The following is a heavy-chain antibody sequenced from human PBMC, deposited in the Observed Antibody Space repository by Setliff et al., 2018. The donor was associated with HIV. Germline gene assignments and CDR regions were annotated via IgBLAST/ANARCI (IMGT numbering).Heavy chain of an antibody. CDR3: ANGYDFWSGSSKGNFDY. V-gene: IGHV1-69*06. D-gene: IGHD3-3*01. J-gene: IGHJ4*02. CDR2: VLPLFGTV. CDR1: GGTDGSYA. Sequence: ASVKVSCKAPGGTDGSYAFSWVRQAPGQGLEWMGRVLPLFGTVSYAQKFQGRVTITADKATSTVYMEVSSLRAEDTAVYYCANGYDFWSGSSKGNFDYWGQGTLVTVSS.